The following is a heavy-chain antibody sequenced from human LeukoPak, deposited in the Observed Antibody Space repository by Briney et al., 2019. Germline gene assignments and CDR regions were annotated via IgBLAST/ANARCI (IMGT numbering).Heavy chain of an antibody. V-gene: IGHV3-74*01. CDR1: GFTLSSYW. J-gene: IGHJ3*02. CDR2: IYSDGSST. Sequence: SGGSLRLSCAASGFTLSSYWMHWVRPAPGKGLVWVSRIYSDGSSTSYADSVKGRFTISRDNAKNTLYLQMNSLRAEDTAVYYCARLYVDIVATITDDAFDIWGQGTMVTVSS. D-gene: IGHD5-12*01. CDR3: ARLYVDIVATITDDAFDI.